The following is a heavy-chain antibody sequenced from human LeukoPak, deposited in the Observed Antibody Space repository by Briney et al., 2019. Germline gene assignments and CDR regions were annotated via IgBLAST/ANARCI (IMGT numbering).Heavy chain of an antibody. CDR2: ISSGSSAI. CDR1: GFTFTTYS. D-gene: IGHD4-11*01. CDR3: VRLYDDYTNGHFDS. Sequence: GGSLRLSCEASGFTFTTYSMTWVRQAPGKGLEWVSIISSGSSAIFSADALKGRFTISRDDAKDLLYLDMNSLRAEDTAVYYCVRLYDDYTNGHFDSWGQGTLVTVSS. J-gene: IGHJ4*02. V-gene: IGHV3-21*01.